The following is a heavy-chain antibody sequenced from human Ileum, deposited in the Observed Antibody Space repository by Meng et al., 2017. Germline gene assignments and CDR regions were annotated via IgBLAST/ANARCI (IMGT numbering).Heavy chain of an antibody. Sequence: QLQTQHAGSGLVTPSQTLSLTCAVSGGSVSSNIAAWNWIRQSPLRGLEWLGRTYYRSKWYSEYAVSVKSRISITPDTSKNQFSLQMNSVTPEDTAVYYCASGSGSLDYWGPGTLVTVSS. V-gene: IGHV6-1*01. CDR1: GGSVSSNIAA. CDR3: ASGSGSLDY. J-gene: IGHJ4*02. D-gene: IGHD3-3*01. CDR2: TYYRSKWYS.